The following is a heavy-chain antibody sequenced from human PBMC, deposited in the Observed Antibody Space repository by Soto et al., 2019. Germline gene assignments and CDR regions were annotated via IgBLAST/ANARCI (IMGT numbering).Heavy chain of an antibody. D-gene: IGHD3-10*01. V-gene: IGHV4-39*01. J-gene: IGHJ5*02. CDR1: GGSFSGTTYH. Sequence: QLQLQESGPGLVEPSETLSLNCTVSGGSFSGTTYHWGWIRQPPGKGLEWIGSIHYTGVTYHNPSPTSRATISVDTSKNQFSLKLSSVTAADTAMYYCARGISWFDPWGQGTLVTVSS. CDR2: IHYTGVT. CDR3: ARGISWFDP.